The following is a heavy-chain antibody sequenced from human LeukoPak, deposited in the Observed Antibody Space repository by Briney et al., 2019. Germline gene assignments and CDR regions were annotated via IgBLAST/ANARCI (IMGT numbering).Heavy chain of an antibody. V-gene: IGHV1-2*02. D-gene: IGHD3-3*01. CDR2: INPNSGGT. J-gene: IGHJ4*02. Sequence: ASVKVSCKASGYTFTGYYMHWVRQAPGQGLEWMGWINPNSGGTNYAQKFQGGVTMTRDTSISTAYMGLSRLRSDDTAVYYCARAPGRLIFGVVITGAQYYFDYWGQGTLVTVSS. CDR1: GYTFTGYY. CDR3: ARAPGRLIFGVVITGAQYYFDY.